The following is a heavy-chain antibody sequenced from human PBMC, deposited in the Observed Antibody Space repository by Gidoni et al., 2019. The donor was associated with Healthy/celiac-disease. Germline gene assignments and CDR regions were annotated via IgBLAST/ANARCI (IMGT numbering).Heavy chain of an antibody. CDR1: GGSFIGYY. V-gene: IGHV4-34*01. D-gene: IGHD2-21*02. J-gene: IGHJ5*02. CDR2: INHSGST. Sequence: QVQLQQWGAGLLKPSETLSLTCAVYGGSFIGYYWSWIRQPPGKGPEWIGEINHSGSTNYNPSLKSRVTISVDTSKNQFSLKLSSVTAADTAVYYCARGGNCGGDCLNWFDPWGQGTLVTVSS. CDR3: ARGGNCGGDCLNWFDP.